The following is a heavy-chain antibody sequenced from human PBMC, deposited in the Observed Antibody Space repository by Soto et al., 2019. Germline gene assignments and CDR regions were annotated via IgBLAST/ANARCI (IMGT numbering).Heavy chain of an antibody. V-gene: IGHV4-34*01. Sequence: PSETLSLTCAVYGGSFSGYYWSWIRQPPGKGLEWIGEINHSGSTNYNPSLKSRVTISVDTSKNQFSLKLSSVTAADTAVYYCARGFSRRYYGSGSYYKVLQNWFDPWGQGTLVTVSS. CDR2: INHSGST. CDR3: ARGFSRRYYGSGSYYKVLQNWFDP. D-gene: IGHD3-10*01. J-gene: IGHJ5*02. CDR1: GGSFSGYY.